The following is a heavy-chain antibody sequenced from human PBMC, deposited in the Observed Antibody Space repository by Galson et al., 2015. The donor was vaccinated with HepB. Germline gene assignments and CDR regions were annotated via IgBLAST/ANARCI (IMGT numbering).Heavy chain of an antibody. CDR1: GFTFSSYA. CDR2: ISGSGGST. J-gene: IGHJ4*02. CDR3: AKAVGITMTTMYYFDY. Sequence: SLRLSCAASGFTFSSYAMSWVRQAPGKGLEWVSAISGSGGSTYYADSVKGRFTISRDNSKNTLYLHMNSLRAEDTAVYYCAKAVGITMTTMYYFDYWGQGTLVTVSS. V-gene: IGHV3-23*01. D-gene: IGHD3-22*01.